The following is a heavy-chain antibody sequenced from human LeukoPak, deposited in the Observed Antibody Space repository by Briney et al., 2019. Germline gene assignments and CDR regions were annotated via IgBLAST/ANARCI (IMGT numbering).Heavy chain of an antibody. Sequence: SETLSLTCTVSGGSISTFYWSWIRQPPGQGLEWIGYLYYSGSTNSDPSLKSRVTRSVDTSKNQFSLKLSSVTAADTAVYYCARVFVRSGWYVAHVPLNDAFDIWGQGTMVTVSS. CDR2: LYYSGST. V-gene: IGHV4-59*01. D-gene: IGHD6-13*01. CDR3: ARVFVRSGWYVAHVPLNDAFDI. CDR1: GGSISTFY. J-gene: IGHJ3*02.